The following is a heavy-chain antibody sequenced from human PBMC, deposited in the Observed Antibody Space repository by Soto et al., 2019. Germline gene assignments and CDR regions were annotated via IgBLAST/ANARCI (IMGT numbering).Heavy chain of an antibody. CDR2: IYHSGST. CDR1: GGSISSGGYS. J-gene: IGHJ5*02. D-gene: IGHD2-8*01. CDR3: ARSGLGYCTHDICRNNNWFDP. V-gene: IGHV4-30-2*01. Sequence: SDTLSLTCAVSGGSISSGGYSWGWIRQPLENGLEWIGYIYHSGSTYYNPSLKSRVTISVDRSKNQFSLKLSSVTAADTAVYYCARSGLGYCTHDICRNNNWFDPWGQGTLVNVSS.